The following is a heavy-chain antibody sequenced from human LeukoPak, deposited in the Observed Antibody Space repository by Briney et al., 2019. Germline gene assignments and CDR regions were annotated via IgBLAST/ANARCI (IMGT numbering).Heavy chain of an antibody. CDR1: GYTFTSYA. Sequence: ASVKVSCKASGYTFTSYAMNWVRQAPGQGLEWMGWINPNSGGTYYAQNLQARVTMTTDTSTSTAYMEVRSLTSDDTAVYYCARSISMVRGIHDAFDIWGQGTMVTVSS. V-gene: IGHV1-18*01. CDR2: INPNSGGT. J-gene: IGHJ3*02. CDR3: ARSISMVRGIHDAFDI. D-gene: IGHD3-10*01.